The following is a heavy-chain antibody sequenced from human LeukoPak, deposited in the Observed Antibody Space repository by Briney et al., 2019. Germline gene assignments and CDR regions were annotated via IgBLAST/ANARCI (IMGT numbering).Heavy chain of an antibody. CDR3: AKDTRRRFVWLLERGAFDI. D-gene: IGHD3-9*01. CDR1: GFTFSSYA. CDR2: ISGSGGST. Sequence: GGSLRLSCAASGFTFSSYAMSWVRQAPGKGLEWVSAISGSGGSTYYADSVKGRFTISRDNSKNTLYLQMNSLRAEDTAVYYCAKDTRRRFVWLLERGAFDIWGQGTMVTVSS. V-gene: IGHV3-23*01. J-gene: IGHJ3*02.